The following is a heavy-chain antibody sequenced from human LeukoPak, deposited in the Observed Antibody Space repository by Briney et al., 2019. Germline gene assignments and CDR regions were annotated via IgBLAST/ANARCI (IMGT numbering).Heavy chain of an antibody. J-gene: IGHJ6*02. V-gene: IGHV3-30*03. D-gene: IGHD3-22*01. Sequence: PGGSLRLSCAASGFIFSNYGMHWVRQTPGKGLEWVAVMSYGGSNKYYADSVKGRFTISRDNSKNTLYLQMNSLRAEDTAVYYCARDQHPYYYDSSGYTPGGRDYYYYGMDVWGQGTTVTVSS. CDR2: MSYGGSNK. CDR3: ARDQHPYYYDSSGYTPGGRDYYYYGMDV. CDR1: GFIFSNYG.